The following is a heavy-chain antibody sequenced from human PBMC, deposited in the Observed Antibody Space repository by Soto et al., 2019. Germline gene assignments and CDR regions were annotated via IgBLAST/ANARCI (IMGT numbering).Heavy chain of an antibody. CDR2: ISYAGTNQ. J-gene: IGHJ6*02. Sequence: PGGSLRLSCTASGFTFSIYGVHWVRHAPGKGLEWVAVISYAGTNQYYADSVKGRFTISKDNSKNTLYLQMNSLRAEDTAIYYCAKDRGWYGEGNYYGMDVWGQGTTVTVSS. V-gene: IGHV3-30*18. D-gene: IGHD6-19*01. CDR3: AKDRGWYGEGNYYGMDV. CDR1: GFTFSIYG.